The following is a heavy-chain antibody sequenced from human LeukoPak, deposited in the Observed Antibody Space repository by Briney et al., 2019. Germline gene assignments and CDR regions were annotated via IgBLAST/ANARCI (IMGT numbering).Heavy chain of an antibody. D-gene: IGHD3-10*02. Sequence: GGSLRLSCAASGFTFSSYEMNWGRQAPGNGLEWGSYISISGSTIYYADSVKVRFTISRDNAKNSLYLQMNSLRAEDTAVYYCAELGITMIGGVWGKGTTVTISS. CDR3: AELGITMIGGV. J-gene: IGHJ6*04. CDR1: GFTFSSYE. CDR2: ISISGSTI. V-gene: IGHV3-48*03.